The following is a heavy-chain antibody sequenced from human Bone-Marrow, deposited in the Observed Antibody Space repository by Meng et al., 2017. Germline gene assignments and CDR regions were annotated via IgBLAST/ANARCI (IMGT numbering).Heavy chain of an antibody. Sequence: VHLGQYGADVRKPGAAVEVACKASVSTFTIYYINWGRQATGQGLEWMGWMNPNSGNTGYAQKFQGRVTMTEDTSTDTAYMQLSSLRSEDTAVYYCATGIVETIPSPFDYWGQGTLVTVSS. CDR1: VSTFTIYY. CDR2: MNPNSGNT. CDR3: ATGIVETIPSPFDY. J-gene: IGHJ4*02. D-gene: IGHD1-26*01. V-gene: IGHV1-8*01.